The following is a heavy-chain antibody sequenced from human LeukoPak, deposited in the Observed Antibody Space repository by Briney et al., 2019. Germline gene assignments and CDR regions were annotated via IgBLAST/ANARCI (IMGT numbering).Heavy chain of an antibody. Sequence: SVKVSCKASGNSISNFAVSWVRQAPGQGFEWMGGIIPIFGTADYAQRFQGRVTITAGQSTSTTYMALSSLRSEDTATYYCTTRGCNAGGCYSSFYYYYGLHFWGQGTTVSVSS. CDR3: TTRGCNAGGCYSSFYYYYGLHF. J-gene: IGHJ6*02. D-gene: IGHD2-15*01. CDR1: GNSISNFA. CDR2: IIPIFGTA. V-gene: IGHV1-69*13.